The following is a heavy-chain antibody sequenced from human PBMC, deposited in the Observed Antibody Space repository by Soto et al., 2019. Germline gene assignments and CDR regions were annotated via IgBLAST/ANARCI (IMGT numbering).Heavy chain of an antibody. V-gene: IGHV1-46*01. CDR2: INPLPTSGST. Sequence: ASVKVSCKASGYIFTNYYIHWVRQAPGQGLEWMAIINPLPTSGSTNYAKKFQGRVTVTRDTSTSTVYLELSSLIFDDTAVYYCARDLAAAAYWGQGTLVTVSS. J-gene: IGHJ4*02. D-gene: IGHD6-13*01. CDR3: ARDLAAAAY. CDR1: GYIFTNYY.